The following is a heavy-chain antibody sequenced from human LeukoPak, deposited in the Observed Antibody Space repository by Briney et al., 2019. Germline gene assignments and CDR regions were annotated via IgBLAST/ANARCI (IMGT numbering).Heavy chain of an antibody. CDR2: IYTSGST. Sequence: SETLSLTCTVSGGSISSYYWSWIRQPAGKGLEWIGRIYTSGSTNYNPSLKSRVTMSVDTSENQFSLKLSSVTAADTAVYYCARLGRDGYNWYFDYWGQGTLVTVSS. J-gene: IGHJ4*02. CDR3: ARLGRDGYNWYFDY. D-gene: IGHD5-24*01. V-gene: IGHV4-4*07. CDR1: GGSISSYY.